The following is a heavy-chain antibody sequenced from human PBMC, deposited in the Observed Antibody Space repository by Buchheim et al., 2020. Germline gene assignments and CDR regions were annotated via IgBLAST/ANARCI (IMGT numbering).Heavy chain of an antibody. CDR3: ASGYSPLFPGYYFDY. J-gene: IGHJ4*02. CDR1: GFTFSSYG. CDR2: IWYDGSNK. D-gene: IGHD5-18*01. V-gene: IGHV3-33*01. Sequence: QVQLVESGGGVVQPGTSLRLSCAASGFTFSSYGMHWVRQAPGKGLEWVAVIWYDGSNKYYADSVKGRFTISRDNSKNKLYLQMNSLRAEDTAVYYCASGYSPLFPGYYFDYWGQGTL.